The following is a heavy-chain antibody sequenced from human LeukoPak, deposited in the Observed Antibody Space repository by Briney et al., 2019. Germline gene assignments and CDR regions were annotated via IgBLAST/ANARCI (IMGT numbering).Heavy chain of an antibody. Sequence: ASVKVSCKASGYTFTSYDINWVRQATGQGLEWMGWMNPNSGNTGYAQKFQGRVTMTTDTSTSTAYMELRSLRSDDTAVYYCARVDLYYDSSGYSQAANDYWGQGTLVTVSS. D-gene: IGHD3-22*01. J-gene: IGHJ4*02. CDR3: ARVDLYYDSSGYSQAANDY. CDR2: MNPNSGNT. CDR1: GYTFTSYD. V-gene: IGHV1-8*01.